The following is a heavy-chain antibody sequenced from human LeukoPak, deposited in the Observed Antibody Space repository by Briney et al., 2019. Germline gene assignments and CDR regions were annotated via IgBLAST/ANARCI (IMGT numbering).Heavy chain of an antibody. V-gene: IGHV3-15*07. CDR1: GFTFTNAW. CDR2: IKSKTDGGTT. CDR3: TTTRTKYYDFWSAYNDY. Sequence: PGGSLRLSCAASGFTFTNAWMNWVRQAPGKGLEWVGRIKSKTDGGTTDYAAPVKGRFTISRDDSKNTLYLQMNSLKTEDTAVYYCTTTRTKYYDFWSAYNDYWGQGTLVTVSS. D-gene: IGHD3-3*01. J-gene: IGHJ4*02.